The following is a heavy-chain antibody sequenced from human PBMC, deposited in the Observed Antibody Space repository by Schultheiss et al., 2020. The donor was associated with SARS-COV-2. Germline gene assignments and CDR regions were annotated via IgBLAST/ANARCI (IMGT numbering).Heavy chain of an antibody. V-gene: IGHV3-23*01. CDR3: TTGVSNLGAPDY. Sequence: VGSLRLSCAASGFTFSSYAMSWVRQAPGKGLEWVSAISGSGGSTYYADSVKGRFTISRDNSKNTLYLQMNSLRAEDTAVYYCTTGVSNLGAPDYWGQGTLVTVSS. CDR1: GFTFSSYA. J-gene: IGHJ4*02. D-gene: IGHD1-26*01. CDR2: ISGSGGST.